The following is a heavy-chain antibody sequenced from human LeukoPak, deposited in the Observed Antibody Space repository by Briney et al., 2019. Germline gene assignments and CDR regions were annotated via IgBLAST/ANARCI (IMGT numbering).Heavy chain of an antibody. CDR3: ARSTAVVVAASTKRNWFDP. V-gene: IGHV4-34*01. D-gene: IGHD2-15*01. J-gene: IGHJ5*02. CDR1: GWSFIGYY. CDR2: INHSGST. Sequence: SETLSLTCAVYGWSFIGYYWSEIRQPPCKGLEWIGEINHSGSTNYNPSLKSRVTISVDTSKNQFSLKLSSVTAADTAVYYCARSTAVVVAASTKRNWFDPWGQGTLVTVSS.